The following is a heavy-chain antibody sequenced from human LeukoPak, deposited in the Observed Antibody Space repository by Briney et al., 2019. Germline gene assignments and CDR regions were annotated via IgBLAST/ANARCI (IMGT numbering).Heavy chain of an antibody. J-gene: IGHJ4*02. V-gene: IGHV1-24*01. D-gene: IGHD6-13*01. CDR1: GHTLSDLS. Sequence: ASVKVSCKVSGHTLSDLSMHWVRQAPGKGLEWMGGFDPENGKTVYAKKFQGRVTLTEDTSRDTGYMEVSSLRSEDTAVYYCGTKRWAAAGPIDFWGQETLVTVSS. CDR3: GTKRWAAAGPIDF. CDR2: FDPENGKT.